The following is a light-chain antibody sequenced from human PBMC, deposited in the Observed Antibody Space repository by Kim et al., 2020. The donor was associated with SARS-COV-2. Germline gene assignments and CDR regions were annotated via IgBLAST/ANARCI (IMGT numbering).Light chain of an antibody. J-gene: IGKJ1*01. V-gene: IGKV1-39*01. Sequence: DIQMTQSPSSLFASVGDRVTITCRASQSISTYLNWYQQKPGRAPDLMIYKASILQRGVPSRFSGSGSGTHFTVTITSLQPEDIGTYYCQQSYSTPQTFGQGTKVDI. CDR2: KAS. CDR1: QSISTY. CDR3: QQSYSTPQT.